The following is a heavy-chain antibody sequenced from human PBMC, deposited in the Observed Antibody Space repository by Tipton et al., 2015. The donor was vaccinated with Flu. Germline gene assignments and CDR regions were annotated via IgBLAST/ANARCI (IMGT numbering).Heavy chain of an antibody. J-gene: IGHJ4*02. CDR1: GFSFSDYY. D-gene: IGHD3-9*01. Sequence: GPLRLSCAASGFSFSDYYMTWIRQAPGKGPEWVSFISSSGTTIYYADSVKGRFTTSRDNAKSSLYLQMYSLRVEDTAVYYCAGPRYFDWGQGTLVRVSS. CDR2: ISSSGTTI. V-gene: IGHV3-11*01. CDR3: AGPRYFD.